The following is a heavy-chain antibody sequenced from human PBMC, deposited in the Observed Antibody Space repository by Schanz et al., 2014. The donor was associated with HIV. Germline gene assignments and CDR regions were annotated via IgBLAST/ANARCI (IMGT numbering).Heavy chain of an antibody. D-gene: IGHD2-15*01. V-gene: IGHV1-18*01. Sequence: QVHLVQSGAEVKKPGASVKVSCKASGYTFTSYDINWVRQAPGQGLEWMGWISTYNGNTIYAQKFQGRVTMTTDTSTSTAYMELRSLRSDDTAVYYCARVNKDIGGYYFDYWGQGTLVTVSS. J-gene: IGHJ4*02. CDR2: ISTYNGNT. CDR1: GYTFTSYD. CDR3: ARVNKDIGGYYFDY.